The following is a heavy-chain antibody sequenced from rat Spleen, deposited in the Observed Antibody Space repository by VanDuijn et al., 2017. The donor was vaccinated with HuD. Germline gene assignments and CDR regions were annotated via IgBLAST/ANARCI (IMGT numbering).Heavy chain of an antibody. CDR1: GFSLTSCH. CDR3: ARGGLWFAY. V-gene: IGHV2-32*01. CDR2: IWGDGST. J-gene: IGHJ3*01. Sequence: QVQLKESGPGLVKPSETLSLTCTVSGFSLTSCHVSWVRQPPGKGLEWMGVIWGDGSTAYNSALKSRLTISRDTSKSQVFLKMSSLKTEDTATYYCARGGLWFAYWGQGTLVTVSS.